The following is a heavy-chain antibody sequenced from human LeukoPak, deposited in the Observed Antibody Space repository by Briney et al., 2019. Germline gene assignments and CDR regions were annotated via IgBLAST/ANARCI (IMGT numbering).Heavy chain of an antibody. V-gene: IGHV3-30*18. CDR3: ANRGLPTRYLVDY. D-gene: IGHD2-21*02. CDR1: GFTFSSYG. Sequence: GRSLRLSCAASGFTFSSYGMHWVRQAPGKGLEWVAVISYDGSNKYYADSVKGRFTISRDNSKNTLYLQMNSLRAEDTAVYFCANRGLPTRYLVDYWGQGTLVTVSS. CDR2: ISYDGSNK. J-gene: IGHJ4*02.